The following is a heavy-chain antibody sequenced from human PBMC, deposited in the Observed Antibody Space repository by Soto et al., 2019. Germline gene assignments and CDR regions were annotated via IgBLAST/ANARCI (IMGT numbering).Heavy chain of an antibody. J-gene: IGHJ5*02. CDR3: AKPAGQAS. CDR1: GFTFSSYG. V-gene: IGHV3-30*18. Sequence: GGSVRLSXTTSGFTFSSYGMPWFRQAPGRGLEWLALISNDGNNKYYADSVKGRFTVSRDNFKNTLYLQMDSLRAEDSAVYHCAKPAGQASWGEGTLVTVAS. CDR2: ISNDGNNK.